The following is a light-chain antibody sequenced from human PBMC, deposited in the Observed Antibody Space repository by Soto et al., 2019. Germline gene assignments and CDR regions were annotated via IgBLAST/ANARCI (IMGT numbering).Light chain of an antibody. V-gene: IGLV2-23*02. J-gene: IGLJ1*01. Sequence: QSVLTQPASVSGSPGQSITISCTGTSRDVGSYNLVSWYQQHPGKAPKLMIYEVSTRPSGVSNRFSGSKSGNTASLTISGLQAEDEADYYCCSYAGSSTPYVFGTGTKLTVL. CDR3: CSYAGSSTPYV. CDR2: EVS. CDR1: SRDVGSYNL.